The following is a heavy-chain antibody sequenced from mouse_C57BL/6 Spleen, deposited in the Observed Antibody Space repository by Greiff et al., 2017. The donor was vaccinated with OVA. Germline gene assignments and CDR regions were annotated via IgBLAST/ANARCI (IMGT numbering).Heavy chain of an antibody. Sequence: EVKLMESGGGLVQPKGSLKLSCAASGFSFNTYAMNWVRQAPGTGLEWVARIRSKSNNYATYYADSVKDRFTISRDDSESMLYLQMNNLKTEDTAMYYCVRHEAMDYWGQGTSVTVSS. V-gene: IGHV10-1*01. CDR2: IRSKSNNYAT. J-gene: IGHJ4*01. CDR1: GFSFNTYA. CDR3: VRHEAMDY.